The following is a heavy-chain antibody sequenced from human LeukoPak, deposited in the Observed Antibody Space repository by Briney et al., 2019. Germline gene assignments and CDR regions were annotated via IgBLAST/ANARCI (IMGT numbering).Heavy chain of an antibody. CDR3: AKDYDYVWGSYRSSYYFDY. CDR1: GFTFSSYS. D-gene: IGHD3-16*02. V-gene: IGHV3-23*01. J-gene: IGHJ4*02. Sequence: GGSLILSCAASGFTFSSYSMSWVRQAPGKGLEWVSAISGSGGSTYYADSVKGRFTISRDNSKNTLYLQMNSLRAEDTAVYYCAKDYDYVWGSYRSSYYFDYWGQGTLVTVSS. CDR2: ISGSGGST.